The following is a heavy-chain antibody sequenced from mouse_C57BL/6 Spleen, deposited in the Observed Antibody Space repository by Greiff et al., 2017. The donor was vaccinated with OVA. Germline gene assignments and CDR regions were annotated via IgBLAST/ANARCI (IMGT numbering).Heavy chain of an antibody. D-gene: IGHD4-1*01. J-gene: IGHJ2*01. CDR1: GFTFNTYA. V-gene: IGHV10-3*01. Sequence: DVQLVESGGGLVQPKGSLKLSCAASGFTFNTYAMHWVRQAPGKGLEWVARIRSKSSNYATYYADSVKDRFTISRDDSQSMLYLQMNNLKTEDTAMYYCVRDPTGTSVFDYWGQGTTLTVSS. CDR3: VRDPTGTSVFDY. CDR2: IRSKSSNYAT.